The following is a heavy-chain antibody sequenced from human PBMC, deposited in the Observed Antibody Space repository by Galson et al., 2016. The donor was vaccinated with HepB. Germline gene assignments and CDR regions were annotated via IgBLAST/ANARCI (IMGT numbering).Heavy chain of an antibody. D-gene: IGHD1-26*01. Sequence: SLRLSCAASGFTFSGYEMRWVRQAPGKGLDYVSGISRDGGSTYYGDSVKGRFTMSRDNSKNTLYLQMGSLRVEDMAMYYCARVSGGSKYADYWGQGTLVTVSS. V-gene: IGHV3-64*02. CDR3: ARVSGGSKYADY. CDR2: ISRDGGST. CDR1: GFTFSGYE. J-gene: IGHJ4*02.